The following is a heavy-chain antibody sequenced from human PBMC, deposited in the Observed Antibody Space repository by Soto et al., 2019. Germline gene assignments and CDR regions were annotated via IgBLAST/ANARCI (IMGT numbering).Heavy chain of an antibody. CDR1: GGSISSGGYY. Sequence: PSETLSLTCTVSGGSISSGGYYWSWIRQHPGKGLEWIGYIYYSGSTYYNPSLKSRVTISVDTSKNQFSLKLSSVTAADTAVYYCASTMTTYNMYYFDYWGQGTLVTVSS. CDR3: ASTMTTYNMYYFDY. CDR2: IYYSGST. J-gene: IGHJ4*02. D-gene: IGHD4-17*01. V-gene: IGHV4-31*03.